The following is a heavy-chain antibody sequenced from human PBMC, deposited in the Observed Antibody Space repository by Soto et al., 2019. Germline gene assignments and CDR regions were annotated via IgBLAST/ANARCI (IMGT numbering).Heavy chain of an antibody. J-gene: IGHJ4*02. CDR2: SRDKGNSYST. V-gene: IGHV3-72*01. CDR3: ARSIPGRTSFDS. CDR1: GFSFSDYY. D-gene: IGHD1-1*01. Sequence: EVHLVESGGGLVQPGGSLRLSCAGSGFSFSDYYIDWVRQAPGKGLEWVGRSRDKGNSYSTDYAASVKGRFTVSRDTSKNSLYLQMNSPKADDTALYYCARSIPGRTSFDSWGQGTLVTVSS.